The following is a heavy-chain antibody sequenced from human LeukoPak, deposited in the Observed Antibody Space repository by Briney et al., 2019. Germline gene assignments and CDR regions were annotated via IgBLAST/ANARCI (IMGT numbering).Heavy chain of an antibody. CDR2: INSDGSST. CDR3: ARDGEGYGMDV. D-gene: IGHD2-21*01. Sequence: GGSLRLSCAASGFTFGSYWMHWVRQAPGKGLVWVSRINSDGSSTSYADSVKGRFTISRDNAKNTLYLQMNSLRAEDTAVYYCARDGEGYGMDVWGQGTTVTVSS. J-gene: IGHJ6*02. V-gene: IGHV3-74*01. CDR1: GFTFGSYW.